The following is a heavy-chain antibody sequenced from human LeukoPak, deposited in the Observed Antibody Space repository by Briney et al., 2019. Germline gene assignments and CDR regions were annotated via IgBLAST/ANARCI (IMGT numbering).Heavy chain of an antibody. D-gene: IGHD6-13*01. J-gene: IGHJ4*02. V-gene: IGHV3-21*01. CDR1: GFTFSSYS. CDR2: ISSSSSYI. Sequence: GGSLRLSCAASGFTFSSYSMNWVRQAPGKGLEWVSSISSSSSYIYYADSVKGRFTISRDNAKNSLYLQMNSLRAEDTAVYYCARASIAAAGTADFDYWGQGTLVTVSS. CDR3: ARASIAAAGTADFDY.